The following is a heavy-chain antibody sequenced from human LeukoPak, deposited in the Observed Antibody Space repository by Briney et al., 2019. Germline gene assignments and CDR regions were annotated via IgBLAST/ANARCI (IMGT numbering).Heavy chain of an antibody. CDR1: GYTFTSYY. V-gene: IGHV1-46*01. D-gene: IGHD3-16*01. J-gene: IGHJ4*02. CDR3: ARKPFGLGGLDY. Sequence: ASVKVSCKASGYTFTSYYIHWVRQAPGQGLEWMGIINPSGGSTSYAQKFQARVTMTRDTSTRTVYMELSSLRSEDTAVYYCARKPFGLGGLDYWGQRTLVTVSS. CDR2: INPSGGST.